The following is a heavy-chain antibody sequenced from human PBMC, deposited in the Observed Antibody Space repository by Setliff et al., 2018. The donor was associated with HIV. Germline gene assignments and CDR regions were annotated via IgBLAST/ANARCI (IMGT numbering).Heavy chain of an antibody. V-gene: IGHV4-39*01. D-gene: IGHD2-2*01. Sequence: SETLSLTCTVSGDSINSNTYYWGWIRQPPGEGPEWIGSIYYSGNTYYNPSLKSRVTISVDTSKNQFSLELTSVIAADTAVYYCARLIPAIDYWGQGALVTVSS. J-gene: IGHJ4*02. CDR3: ARLIPAIDY. CDR1: GDSINSNTYY. CDR2: IYYSGNT.